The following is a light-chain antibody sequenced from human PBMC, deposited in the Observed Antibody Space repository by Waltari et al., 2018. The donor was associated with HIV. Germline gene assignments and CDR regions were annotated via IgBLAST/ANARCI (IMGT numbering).Light chain of an antibody. J-gene: IGLJ2*01. V-gene: IGLV3-25*03. CDR3: QSADSSGALGV. Sequence: YELTQPPSVSVSPGQTARITCPGDPLPDQFAHWYQQRPGQAPILLIFKDNKRPAGIPERFSGSSSGTTVTLTISGVQAEDEADYYCQSADSSGALGVFGGGTKLTVL. CDR2: KDN. CDR1: PLPDQF.